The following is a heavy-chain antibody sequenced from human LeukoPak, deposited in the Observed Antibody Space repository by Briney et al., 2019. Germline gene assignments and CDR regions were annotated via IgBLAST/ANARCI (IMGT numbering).Heavy chain of an antibody. CDR2: ISYDGSNK. J-gene: IGHJ4*02. CDR3: ARQNGRDGYNYFDY. Sequence: GGSLRLSCAASGFTFSSYAMRWVRQAPGKGLEWVALISYDGSNKYYADSVKGRFTISRDNSKNTLYLQMNSLRPEDTAVYYCARQNGRDGYNYFDYWGQGTLVTVSS. V-gene: IGHV3-30*04. D-gene: IGHD5-24*01. CDR1: GFTFSSYA.